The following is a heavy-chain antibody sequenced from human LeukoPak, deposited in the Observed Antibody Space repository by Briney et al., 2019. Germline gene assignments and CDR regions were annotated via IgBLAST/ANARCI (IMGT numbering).Heavy chain of an antibody. CDR1: GYSFTDYW. V-gene: IGHV5-51*01. Sequence: GESLKISCKGAGYSFTDYWIGWMCQMPGKDLEWLGTIYPGNSETRYRPSLQGQVTISADQSITTAYLQWSNLKASDTAMYFCARDAGGYPDYWGQGTLVTVSS. CDR2: IYPGNSET. D-gene: IGHD2-8*02. CDR3: ARDAGGYPDY. J-gene: IGHJ4*02.